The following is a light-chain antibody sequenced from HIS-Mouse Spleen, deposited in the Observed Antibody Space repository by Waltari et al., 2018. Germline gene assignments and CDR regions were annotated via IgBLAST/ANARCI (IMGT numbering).Light chain of an antibody. V-gene: IGLV3-10*01. CDR1: ALPKKY. J-gene: IGLJ2*01. Sequence: SYELTQPPSVSVSPGQTARITCSGDALPKKYAYWYQQKSGQAPVLVISEASKRPSGIPERFSGSSSGTMATLTISGAQVEDEADYYCYSTDSSGNHRVFGGGTKLTVL. CDR3: YSTDSSGNHRV. CDR2: EAS.